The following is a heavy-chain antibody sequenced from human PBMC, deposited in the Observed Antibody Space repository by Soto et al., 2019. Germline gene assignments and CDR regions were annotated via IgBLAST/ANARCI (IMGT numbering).Heavy chain of an antibody. CDR2: ISPGNGYT. V-gene: IGHV1-3*01. CDR1: GYSFTSHE. Sequence: GASVKVSCKASGYSFTSHEIYWVRQAPGQGLEWMGWISPGNGYTKYSQEFQGRVTITRDTSASAAYMELSSLASEDTAVYYCARNLNGLDPWGQGTLVTVSS. D-gene: IGHD2-8*01. J-gene: IGHJ5*02. CDR3: ARNLNGLDP.